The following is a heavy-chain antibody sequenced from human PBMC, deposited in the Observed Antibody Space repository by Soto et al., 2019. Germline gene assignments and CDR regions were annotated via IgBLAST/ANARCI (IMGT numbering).Heavy chain of an antibody. V-gene: IGHV3-48*03. J-gene: IGHJ4*02. CDR3: ARFDGASRGY. CDR1: GFTFSSFE. D-gene: IGHD3-10*01. CDR2: ISSSGTTV. Sequence: EVQLVESGGGLVQPGGSLRLSCAASGFTFSSFETNWVRQAPGKGLEWVSYISSSGTTVYYADSVKGRFTISRDNAKNSLYLQMNSLRVEDTAVYFCARFDGASRGYWGQGTLVTVSS.